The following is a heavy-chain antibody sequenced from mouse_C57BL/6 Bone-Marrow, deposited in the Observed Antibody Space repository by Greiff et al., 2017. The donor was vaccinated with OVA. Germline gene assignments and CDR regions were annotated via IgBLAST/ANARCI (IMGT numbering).Heavy chain of an antibody. CDR1: GYTFTSYW. CDR2: IDPSDSET. Sequence: QVQLQQPGAELVRPGSSVKLSCKASGYTFTSYWMHWVKQRPIQGLEWIGNIDPSDSETHYNQKFKDKATLTVDKSSSTAYMQLSSLTSEDSAVYFCARSKSTMVKGFDYWGQGTTLTVSS. J-gene: IGHJ2*01. V-gene: IGHV1-52*01. CDR3: ARSKSTMVKGFDY. D-gene: IGHD2-2*01.